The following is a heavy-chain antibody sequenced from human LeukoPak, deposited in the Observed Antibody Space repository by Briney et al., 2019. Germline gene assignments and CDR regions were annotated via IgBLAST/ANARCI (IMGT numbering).Heavy chain of an antibody. D-gene: IGHD4-11*01. J-gene: IGHJ4*02. V-gene: IGHV3-23*05. CDR1: GFTFSSYA. CDR2: FKTKYHQV. CDR3: ARSVPDYTRFDY. Sequence: RAGGSLRLSCAASGFTFSSYAMNWVRQAPGKGLEWVSTFKTKYHQVYYAESVRGRFTISTDNSRNTVFLQMNSLRADDTALYYCARSVPDYTRFDYWGQGALVTVSS.